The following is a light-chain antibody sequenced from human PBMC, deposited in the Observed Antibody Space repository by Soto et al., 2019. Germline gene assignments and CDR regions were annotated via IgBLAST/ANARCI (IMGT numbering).Light chain of an antibody. V-gene: IGLV1-47*02. CDR1: SSNIGRDF. J-gene: IGLJ2*01. CDR3: ASWDDNLSGVV. CDR2: SDN. Sequence: QSVLTQPPSASGTPGQRVTISCSGSSSNIGRDFVYWYQQVPGTAPKPLIYSDNQRYSGVPDRFSGSKSGTSASLTMSGLRSEDEADYYCASWDDNLSGVVFGGGTKLTVL.